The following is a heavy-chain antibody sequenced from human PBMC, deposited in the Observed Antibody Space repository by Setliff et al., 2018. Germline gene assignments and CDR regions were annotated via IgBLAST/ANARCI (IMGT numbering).Heavy chain of an antibody. D-gene: IGHD3-22*01. CDR1: GGSISSGDYY. J-gene: IGHJ4*02. Sequence: SETLSLTCTVSGGSISSGDYYWSWIRQPPGKGLEWIGYIYSSGSNYYNPSLKSLVFISVDTSKNQFSLKLSSVTAADTAVYYCAREKGPYYDSSGYYPYFDYWGQGTLVTVSS. CDR2: IYSSGSN. CDR3: AREKGPYYDSSGYYPYFDY. V-gene: IGHV4-30-4*08.